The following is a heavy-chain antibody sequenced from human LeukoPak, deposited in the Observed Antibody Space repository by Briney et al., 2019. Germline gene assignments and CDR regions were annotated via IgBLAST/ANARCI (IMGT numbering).Heavy chain of an antibody. Sequence: QSGGSLRLSCAASGFSFSTYGMHWVRQAPGKGLEWVALISYDGNNYADSVKGRFTISRDNSKNTLDLQMDSLRAEDTAVYYCAKDLAPHRDGSHHGADAWGQGTLVTVSS. D-gene: IGHD5-24*01. CDR2: ISYDGN. CDR3: AKDLAPHRDGSHHGADA. J-gene: IGHJ5*02. CDR1: GFSFSTYG. V-gene: IGHV3-30*18.